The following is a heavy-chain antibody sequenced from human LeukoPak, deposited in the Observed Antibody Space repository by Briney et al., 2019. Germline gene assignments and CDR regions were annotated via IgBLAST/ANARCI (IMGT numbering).Heavy chain of an antibody. CDR1: GFTFSSYG. J-gene: IGHJ6*02. Sequence: PGGSLRLSCAASGFTFSSYGMHWVRQAPGKGLEWVAVISYDVSNKYYADSVKGRFTNYRDNSKNTLYLQMNSLRAEDTAVYYCAKETRGYSYGYPWGYYYYGMDVWGQGTTVTVSS. CDR3: AKETRGYSYGYPWGYYYYGMDV. CDR2: ISYDVSNK. V-gene: IGHV3-30*18. D-gene: IGHD5-18*01.